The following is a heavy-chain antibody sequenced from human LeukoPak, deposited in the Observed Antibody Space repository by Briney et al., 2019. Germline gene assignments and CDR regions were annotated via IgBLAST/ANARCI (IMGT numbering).Heavy chain of an antibody. Sequence: GGSLGLSCAASGFTFTDYDMHWVRQVTGRGLEWVSAIGIAGDTYYPGSVRGRFTISRENAKNSLYLQMNSLRDGDTAVYYCVRGGSGWYYFDYRGQGTLVTVSS. CDR2: IGIAGDT. CDR3: VRGGSGWYYFDY. J-gene: IGHJ4*02. CDR1: GFTFTDYD. D-gene: IGHD6-19*01. V-gene: IGHV3-13*04.